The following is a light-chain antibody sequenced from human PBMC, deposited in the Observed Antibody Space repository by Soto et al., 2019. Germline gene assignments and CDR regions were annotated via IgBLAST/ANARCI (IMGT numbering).Light chain of an antibody. V-gene: IGKV1-5*01. CDR1: QSVSYW. J-gene: IGKJ3*01. CDR2: DAS. Sequence: DLPMTQSPSTLSASVGDRVTITCRASQSVSYWLAWYQQKPGKAPKLLIHDASSLESGVPSRFRGGGSGQEFTLTISGLQPDDFATYYCQQYGFSFGPETKVEMK. CDR3: QQYGFS.